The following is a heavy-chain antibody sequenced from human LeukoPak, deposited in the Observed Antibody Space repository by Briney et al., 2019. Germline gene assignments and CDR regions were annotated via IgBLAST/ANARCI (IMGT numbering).Heavy chain of an antibody. Sequence: PGGSLRLSCAASGFTFSSYSMNWVRQAPGKGLDWVSSISPTSAYIYYQDSVKGRFTISRDDAKNSLYLEMDSLRAEDTAVYYCARTIYYYESTSYFSDAFDVWGQGTMVTVSS. CDR2: ISPTSAYI. CDR1: GFTFSSYS. CDR3: ARTIYYYESTSYFSDAFDV. D-gene: IGHD3-22*01. V-gene: IGHV3-21*01. J-gene: IGHJ3*01.